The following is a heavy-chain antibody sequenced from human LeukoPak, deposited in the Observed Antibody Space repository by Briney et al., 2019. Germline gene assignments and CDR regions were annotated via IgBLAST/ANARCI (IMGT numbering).Heavy chain of an antibody. J-gene: IGHJ1*01. Sequence: ASVKVSCKASGYTFTSYDINWVRQATGQGLEWMGWMNPNSGNTGYAQKFQGRVTMTRNTSISTAYMELSSLRAEDTAVYYCARPATNDFWSGYYTGAEYFQHWGQGTLVTVSS. CDR1: GYTFTSYD. CDR3: ARPATNDFWSGYYTGAEYFQH. V-gene: IGHV1-8*01. CDR2: MNPNSGNT. D-gene: IGHD3-3*01.